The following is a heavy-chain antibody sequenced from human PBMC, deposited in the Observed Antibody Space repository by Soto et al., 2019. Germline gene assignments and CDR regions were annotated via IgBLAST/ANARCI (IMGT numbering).Heavy chain of an antibody. D-gene: IGHD2-15*01. Sequence: GESLKISCKGSGYSFTSYWISWVRQMPGKGLEWMGRIDPSDSYTNYSPSFQGHVTISADKSISTAYLQWSSLKASDTAMYYCARHGQYCSGGSCHRGAFDIWGQGTMVTVSS. CDR1: GYSFTSYW. CDR2: IDPSDSYT. J-gene: IGHJ3*02. CDR3: ARHGQYCSGGSCHRGAFDI. V-gene: IGHV5-10-1*01.